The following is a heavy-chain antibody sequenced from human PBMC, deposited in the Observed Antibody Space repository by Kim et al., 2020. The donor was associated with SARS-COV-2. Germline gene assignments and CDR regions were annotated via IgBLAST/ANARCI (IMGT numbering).Heavy chain of an antibody. J-gene: IGHJ4*02. D-gene: IGHD2-2*01. CDR2: ICDGGGSI. V-gene: IGHV3-23*01. CDR3: AKECSSASVGGIDY. Sequence: GGSLRLSCEGFGFTFTGYAMNWVRQAPGKGLEWVSIICDGGGSIYYADSVKGRFTISRDTSKNMIYVQMNNLGAEDTAVYYCAKECSSASVGGIDYWGQGILVTVSS. CDR1: GFTFTGYA.